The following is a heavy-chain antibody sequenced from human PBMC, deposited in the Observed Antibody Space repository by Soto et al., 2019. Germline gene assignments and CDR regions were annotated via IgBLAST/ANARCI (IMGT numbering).Heavy chain of an antibody. CDR1: GYSFAGYW. D-gene: IGHD3-22*01. CDR2: IDPSDSQT. Sequence: GESLKISCKGSGYSFAGYWITWVRQKPGKGLEWMGRIDPSDSQTYYSPSFRGHVTISVTKSITTVFLQWGSLRASDTAMYYCARQIYDSDTGPNFQYYFDSWGQGTPVTVSS. V-gene: IGHV5-10-1*01. J-gene: IGHJ4*02. CDR3: ARQIYDSDTGPNFQYYFDS.